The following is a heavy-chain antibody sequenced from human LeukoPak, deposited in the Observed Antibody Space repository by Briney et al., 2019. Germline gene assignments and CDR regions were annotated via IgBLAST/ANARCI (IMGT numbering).Heavy chain of an antibody. D-gene: IGHD2-15*01. CDR1: GFTFSSYW. CDR2: INSDASTT. CDR3: ARELPFDY. V-gene: IGHV3-74*01. J-gene: IGHJ4*02. Sequence: GGSLRLSCAASGFTFSSYWMHWVRQAPGEGLIWVSRINSDASTTTYADSVKGRFTISRDNAENTLYLQMNSLRAEDTAVYYCARELPFDYWGQGTLVTVSS.